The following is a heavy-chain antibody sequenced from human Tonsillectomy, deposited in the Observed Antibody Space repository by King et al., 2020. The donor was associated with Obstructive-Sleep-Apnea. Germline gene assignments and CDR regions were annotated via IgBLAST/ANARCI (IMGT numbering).Heavy chain of an antibody. D-gene: IGHD3-22*01. Sequence: QLVQSGGGLVQPGGSLRLSCAASGFTFSSYSMNWVRQAPGKGLEWVSYISSSSSTIYYADSVKGRFTISRDNAKNSLYLQMNSLRAEDTAVYYCAREPSYYYDSSAPFDYWGQGTLVTGSS. V-gene: IGHV3-48*04. CDR1: GFTFSSYS. CDR2: ISSSSSTI. CDR3: AREPSYYYDSSAPFDY. J-gene: IGHJ4*02.